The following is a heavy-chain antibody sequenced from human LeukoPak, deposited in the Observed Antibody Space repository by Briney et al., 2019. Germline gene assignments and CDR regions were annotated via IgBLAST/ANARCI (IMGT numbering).Heavy chain of an antibody. D-gene: IGHD1-26*01. V-gene: IGHV3-66*04. Sequence: GGSLRLSCTASGFTVSSNYMSWVRQAPGKGLEWVSVIYSGGSTYYADSVKGRFTISRDNSKNTLYLQMNSLRAEDTAVYYCAKRGAEVGATVAPGDYWGQGTLVTVSS. CDR3: AKRGAEVGATVAPGDY. CDR1: GFTVSSNY. CDR2: IYSGGST. J-gene: IGHJ4*02.